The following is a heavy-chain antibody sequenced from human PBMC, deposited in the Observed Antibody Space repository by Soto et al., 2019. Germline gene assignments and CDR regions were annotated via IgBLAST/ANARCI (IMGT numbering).Heavy chain of an antibody. CDR3: ASMSRSWYYGWDY. D-gene: IGHD6-13*01. J-gene: IGHJ4*02. CDR1: GGSFSGYY. CDR2: INHSGST. Sequence: SETLSLTCAVYGGSFSGYYWSWIRQPPGKGLEWIGEINHSGSTHYNPSLKSRVTMSVDTSKNQFSLKLSSVTAADTAVYYCASMSRSWYYGWDYWGQGTLVTVSS. V-gene: IGHV4-34*01.